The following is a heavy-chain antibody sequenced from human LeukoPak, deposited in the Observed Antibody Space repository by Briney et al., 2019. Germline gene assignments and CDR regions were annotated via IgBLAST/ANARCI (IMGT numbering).Heavy chain of an antibody. Sequence: ASVKVSCKASGYTFTSYGISWVRQAPGQGLEWMGWISAYNGNTNYAQKLQGRVTMTTDTSTSTAYMELRSLRPDDTAVYYCARDVRRGGSFDYWGQGTLVTVSS. CDR1: GYTFTSYG. J-gene: IGHJ4*02. V-gene: IGHV1-18*01. CDR3: ARDVRRGGSFDY. CDR2: ISAYNGNT. D-gene: IGHD3-10*01.